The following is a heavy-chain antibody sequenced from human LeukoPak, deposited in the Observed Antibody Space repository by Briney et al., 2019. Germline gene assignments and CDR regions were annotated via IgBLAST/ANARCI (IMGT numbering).Heavy chain of an antibody. CDR2: IYWNDDK. J-gene: IGHJ4*02. D-gene: IGHD2-2*01. V-gene: IGHV2-5*01. CDR1: GFSLSTSGVG. CDR3: AHQRDQLQPVY. Sequence: SGPTLVHPTQILTLTCTFSGFSLSTSGVGVGWIRQPPGKALEWLALIYWNDDKRYSPSLKSRLAITKDTSKIQVVRTMTNMDPVDTASYYCAHQRDQLQPVYWGQGTLVTVSS.